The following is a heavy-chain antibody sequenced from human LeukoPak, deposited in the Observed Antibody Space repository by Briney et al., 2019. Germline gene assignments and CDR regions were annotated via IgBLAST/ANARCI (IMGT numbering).Heavy chain of an antibody. CDR2: ISYDGSNK. CDR3: AKDRDGMDV. CDR1: GFTFSSYA. Sequence: GGSLRLSCAASGFTFSSYAMHWVRQAPGKGLEWVAVISYDGSNKYYADSVKGRFTISRDNSKNTLYMQMNSLRAEDTAVYYCAKDRDGMDVWGQGTTVTVSS. J-gene: IGHJ6*02. V-gene: IGHV3-30*04.